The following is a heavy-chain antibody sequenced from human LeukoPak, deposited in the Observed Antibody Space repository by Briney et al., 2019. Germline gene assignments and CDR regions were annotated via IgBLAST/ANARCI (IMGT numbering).Heavy chain of an antibody. Sequence: GGSLRLSCAASGFTFSSYEMNWVRQAPGKGLEWVSYISSSGSTIYYPDPVKGRFTISGDNPKNSLYLQMNSLRAEDTAVYYCARVRGAYYYYMDVWGKGTTVTVSS. J-gene: IGHJ6*03. CDR1: GFTFSSYE. CDR3: ARVRGAYYYYMDV. V-gene: IGHV3-48*03. D-gene: IGHD3-10*01. CDR2: ISSSGSTI.